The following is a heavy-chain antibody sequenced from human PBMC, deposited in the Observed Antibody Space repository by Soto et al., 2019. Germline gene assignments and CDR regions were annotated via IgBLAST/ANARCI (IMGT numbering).Heavy chain of an antibody. V-gene: IGHV1-18*01. D-gene: IGHD6-13*01. CDR1: GYTFTSYG. J-gene: IGHJ6*02. CDR3: AREGLRMQQQLVLDYYYYGMDV. Sequence: ASVKVSCKASGYTFTSYGISWVRQAPGQGLEWMGWISAYNGNTNYAQKLQGRVTMTTDTSTSTAYMELRSLRSDDTAVYYCAREGLRMQQQLVLDYYYYGMDVWGQGTTVTVSS. CDR2: ISAYNGNT.